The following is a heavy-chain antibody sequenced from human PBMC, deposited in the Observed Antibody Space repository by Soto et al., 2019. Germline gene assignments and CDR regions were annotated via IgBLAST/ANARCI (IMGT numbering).Heavy chain of an antibody. J-gene: IGHJ4*02. D-gene: IGHD6-19*01. CDR3: ARAVAVPADFDY. CDR1: GYTFTGYA. Sequence: QVQLVQSGAEEKKPGASVKVSCKASGYTFTGYAMHWVRQAPGQRLEWMGWINAGNGNTKYSQKFQGRVTTTRDTSARTAYMAPSSLRSEDTAVYYCARAVAVPADFDYWGQGTLVTVSS. CDR2: INAGNGNT. V-gene: IGHV1-3*05.